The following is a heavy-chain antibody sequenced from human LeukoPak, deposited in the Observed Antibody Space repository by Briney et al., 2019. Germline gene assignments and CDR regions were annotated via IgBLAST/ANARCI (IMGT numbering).Heavy chain of an antibody. D-gene: IGHD5-12*01. J-gene: IGHJ6*02. V-gene: IGHV3-30*18. CDR2: ISYDGSNK. CDR3: AKDQGDRWLRADYYYYGMDV. Sequence: GGSLRLSCAASGFTFSSYGMHWVRQAPGKGLEGVAVISYDGSNKYYADSVKGRFTISRDNSKNTLYLQMNSLRAEDTAVYYCAKDQGDRWLRADYYYYGMDVWGQGTTVTVSS. CDR1: GFTFSSYG.